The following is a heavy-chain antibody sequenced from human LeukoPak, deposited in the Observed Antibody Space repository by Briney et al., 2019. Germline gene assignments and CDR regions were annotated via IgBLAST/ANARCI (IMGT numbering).Heavy chain of an antibody. V-gene: IGHV4-59*08. D-gene: IGHD3-10*01. CDR2: IYYSGST. CDR1: GGSISSYY. CDR3: ARLGGSGSYAFDI. J-gene: IGHJ3*02. Sequence: SETLSLTCTVSGGSISSYYWSWIRQPPGKGLEWIGYIYYSGSTNYNPSLKSRVTISVDTSKNQFSLKLSSVTAADTAVYYCARLGGSGSYAFDIWGQGTMVTVSS.